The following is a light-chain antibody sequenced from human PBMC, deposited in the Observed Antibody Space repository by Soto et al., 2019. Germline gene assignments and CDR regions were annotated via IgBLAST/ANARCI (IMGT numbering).Light chain of an antibody. V-gene: IGKV1-39*01. CDR3: QQSYNTPLT. Sequence: DIQMTQSPYSLSASEGDRVTITCRASQSINSFLNWYQQKSGKAPKLLIYDASTLQSGVPSMFNGSGSETEFTLTITSLQPDDFATYYCQQSYNTPLTFGPWTKVDVK. J-gene: IGKJ3*01. CDR1: QSINSF. CDR2: DAS.